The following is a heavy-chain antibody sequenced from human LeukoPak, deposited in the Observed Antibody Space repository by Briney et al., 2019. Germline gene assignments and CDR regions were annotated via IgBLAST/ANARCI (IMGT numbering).Heavy chain of an antibody. J-gene: IGHJ5*02. V-gene: IGHV3-11*04. CDR1: GFTFSDYY. D-gene: IGHD6-19*01. CDR3: AGIAVSAVGWFDP. Sequence: GGSLRLSCAASGFTFSDYYMSWIRQAPGKGLEWVSYISSSGVSIFYADSVKGRFTISRDNAKNSLYLQMNSLRAEGTALYYCAGIAVSAVGWFDPWGQGTLVTVSS. CDR2: ISSSGVSI.